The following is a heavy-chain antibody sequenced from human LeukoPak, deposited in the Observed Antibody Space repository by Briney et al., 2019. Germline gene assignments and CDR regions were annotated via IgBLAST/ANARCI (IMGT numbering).Heavy chain of an antibody. CDR2: IYPGDSDT. CDR1: GYSFTSYW. V-gene: IGHV5-51*01. Sequence: GESLQISCQGSGYSFTSYWIGWVRQMPGKGLEWMGIIYPGDSDTRYSPSFQGQVTISADKSISTAYLQWSSLQASDTAMYYCARLVGVTIFGVVIHSPYYMDVWGKGTTVTVSS. J-gene: IGHJ6*03. CDR3: ARLVGVTIFGVVIHSPYYMDV. D-gene: IGHD3-3*01.